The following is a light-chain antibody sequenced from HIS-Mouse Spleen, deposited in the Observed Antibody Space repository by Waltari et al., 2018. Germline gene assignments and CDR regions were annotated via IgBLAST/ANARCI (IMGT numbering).Light chain of an antibody. V-gene: IGKV4-1*01. J-gene: IGKJ2*01. CDR3: QQYYSTPYT. CDR2: WAS. CDR1: QSVLYSSNNKNY. Sequence: DIVMTQSPDSLAVSLGERATINCKSCQSVLYSSNNKNYLAWYQQKPGQPPKLLIYWASTRESGVPDRFSGSGSGTDFTLTISSLQAEDVAVYYCQQYYSTPYTFGQGTKLEIK.